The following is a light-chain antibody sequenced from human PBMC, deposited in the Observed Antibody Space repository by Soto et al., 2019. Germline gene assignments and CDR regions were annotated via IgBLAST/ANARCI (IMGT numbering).Light chain of an antibody. CDR2: DAS. J-gene: IGKJ5*01. Sequence: LASYQQKPRQAPRPXXXDASTRAHGIPARFSGSGSGTEFSLTISRLEPDDFVVSYGQVYGPSPTITFGQGTRLEIK. CDR3: QVYGPSPTIT. V-gene: IGKV3-20*01.